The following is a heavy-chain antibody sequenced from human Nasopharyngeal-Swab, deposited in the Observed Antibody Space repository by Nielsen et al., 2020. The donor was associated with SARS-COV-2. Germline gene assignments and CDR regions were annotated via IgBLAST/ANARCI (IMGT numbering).Heavy chain of an antibody. Sequence: GESLKISCAASGFTFSSYSMNWVRQAPGKGLEWVSYISSSSSTIYYADSVKGRFTISRDNAKNSLYLQMNSLRAEDTAVYYCAPDCSGGSCYPAVGFDCWGQGTLVTVSS. D-gene: IGHD2-15*01. CDR1: GFTFSSYS. CDR2: ISSSSSTI. V-gene: IGHV3-48*01. CDR3: APDCSGGSCYPAVGFDC. J-gene: IGHJ4*02.